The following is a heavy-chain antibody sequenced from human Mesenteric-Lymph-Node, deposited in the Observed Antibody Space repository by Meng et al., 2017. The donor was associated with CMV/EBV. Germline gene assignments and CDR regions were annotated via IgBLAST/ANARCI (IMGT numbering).Heavy chain of an antibody. CDR2: MSWDGGTT. Sequence: GSLKISCAASGFNLDDYAMHWVRQVPGKGLEWVSLMSWDGGTTFYTESVKGRFTISRDNSKNSLYLQMNSLRPEDTALYYCAKGYSGNYYAFDYWGQGALVTVSS. J-gene: IGHJ4*02. D-gene: IGHD1-26*01. V-gene: IGHV3-43D*03. CDR3: AKGYSGNYYAFDY. CDR1: GFNLDDYA.